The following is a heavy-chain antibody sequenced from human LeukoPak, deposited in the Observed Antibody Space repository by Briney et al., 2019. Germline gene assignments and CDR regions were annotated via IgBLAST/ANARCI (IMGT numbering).Heavy chain of an antibody. J-gene: IGHJ5*02. CDR1: GYSFTSHW. Sequence: TGESLKISCRGSGYGSGYSFTSHWIAWVRQMPGKGLEWMGIIYPRDSNTIYSPSFQGQVTISVDTSINTAYLQWISLKASDTAMYYCARHPIAAGGAYNWFDPWGQGTLVTVSS. V-gene: IGHV5-51*01. CDR3: ARHPIAAGGAYNWFDP. D-gene: IGHD6-13*01. CDR2: IYPRDSNT.